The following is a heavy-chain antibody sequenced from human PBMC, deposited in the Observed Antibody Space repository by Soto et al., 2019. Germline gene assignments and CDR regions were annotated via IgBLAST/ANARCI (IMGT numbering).Heavy chain of an antibody. CDR2: INHSGST. V-gene: IGHV4-34*01. D-gene: IGHD6-19*01. Sequence: QLQLQESGPGLVKPSETLSLTCTVSGGSFSGYYWSWIRQPPGKGLEWIGEINHSGSTNYNPSLKSRVTISVDTSKNQFSLKLSSVTAADTAVYYCARGHPSIAVATDYWGQGTLVTVSS. CDR3: ARGHPSIAVATDY. J-gene: IGHJ4*02. CDR1: GGSFSGYY.